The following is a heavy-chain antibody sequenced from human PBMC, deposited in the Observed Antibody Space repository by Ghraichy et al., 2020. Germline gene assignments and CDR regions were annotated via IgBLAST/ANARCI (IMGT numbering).Heavy chain of an antibody. Sequence: GGSLRLSCAASGFTFSNTWMSWVRQAPGKGLEWVGRIKSETDGGTADYAAPVKGSFTISRDDSKVTLFLQMNSMSTADTAVDYCTTDSHSVSHGRTIAGMGIRPYYYYYYEMDDWGQGTTVTVSS. CDR1: GFTFSNTW. J-gene: IGHJ6*02. V-gene: IGHV3-15*01. CDR3: TTDSHSVSHGRTIAGMGIRPYYYYYYEMDD. D-gene: IGHD3-3*01. CDR2: IKSETDGGTA.